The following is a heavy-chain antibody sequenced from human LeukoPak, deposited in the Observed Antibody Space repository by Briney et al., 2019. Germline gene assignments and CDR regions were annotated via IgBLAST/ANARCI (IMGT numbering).Heavy chain of an antibody. CDR3: ARQPTVKRGAVASNFDY. J-gene: IGHJ4*02. Sequence: SETLSLTCSVSGGLITSTIHYWAWIRQPPGQGLEWIASMYYNGITYYSASLESRVTMSVDTSRNQFSLRLSSVGAADTSVYYCARQPTVKRGAVASNFDYWGQGTLVTVSS. CDR1: GGLITSTIHY. V-gene: IGHV4-39*01. D-gene: IGHD6-19*01. CDR2: MYYNGIT.